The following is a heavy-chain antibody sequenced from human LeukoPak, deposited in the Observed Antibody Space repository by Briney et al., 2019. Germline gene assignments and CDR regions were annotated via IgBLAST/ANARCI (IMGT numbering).Heavy chain of an antibody. V-gene: IGHV3-66*02. Sequence: GGSLRLSCAASGFTVSSNYMSWVRQAPGKGLEWVSVIYSGGSTYYADSVKGRFTISRDNSKNTLYLQMNSLRAEDTAVHYCAREETGIAAAGPFDYWGQGTLVTVSS. J-gene: IGHJ4*02. CDR3: AREETGIAAAGPFDY. CDR2: IYSGGST. CDR1: GFTVSSNY. D-gene: IGHD6-13*01.